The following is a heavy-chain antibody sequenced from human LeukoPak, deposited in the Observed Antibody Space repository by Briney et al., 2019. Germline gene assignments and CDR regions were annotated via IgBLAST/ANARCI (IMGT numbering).Heavy chain of an antibody. CDR3: AKDRGSSSWYTFDP. J-gene: IGHJ5*02. CDR1: GFTFDDYT. CDR2: ISWDGGST. V-gene: IGHV3-43*01. D-gene: IGHD6-13*01. Sequence: GGSLRLSCAASGFTFDDYTMHWVRQAPGKGLEWVSLISWDGGSTYYADSVKGRFTISRDNSKNSLYLQMNSLRTEDTALYYCAKDRGSSSWYTFDPWGQGTLVTVSS.